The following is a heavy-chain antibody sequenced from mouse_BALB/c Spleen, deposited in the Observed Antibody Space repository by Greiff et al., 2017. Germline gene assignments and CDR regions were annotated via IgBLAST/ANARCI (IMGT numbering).Heavy chain of an antibody. D-gene: IGHD4-1*01. CDR3: ARFWDGSYYFDY. J-gene: IGHJ2*01. Sequence: VQLQQSGAELAKPGASVKMSCKASGYTFTSYWMHWVKQRPGQGLEWIGYINPSTGYTEYNQKFKDKATLTADKSSSTAYMQLSSLTSEDSAVYYCARFWDGSYYFDYWGQGTTLTVSS. CDR1: GYTFTSYW. V-gene: IGHV1-7*01. CDR2: INPSTGYT.